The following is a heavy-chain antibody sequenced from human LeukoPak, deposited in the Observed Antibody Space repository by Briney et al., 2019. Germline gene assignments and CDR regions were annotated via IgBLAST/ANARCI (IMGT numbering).Heavy chain of an antibody. CDR2: IYYSGST. D-gene: IGHD3-3*01. V-gene: IGHV4-39*01. Sequence: SETLSLTCTVSGGSISSSSYYWGWIRQPPGKGLEWIGSIYYSGSTYYNPSLKSRVTISVDTSKNQFSLKLRSVTAADTAVYYCARGIFGVVINYFDYWGQGTLVTVSS. CDR3: ARGIFGVVINYFDY. CDR1: GGSISSSSYY. J-gene: IGHJ4*02.